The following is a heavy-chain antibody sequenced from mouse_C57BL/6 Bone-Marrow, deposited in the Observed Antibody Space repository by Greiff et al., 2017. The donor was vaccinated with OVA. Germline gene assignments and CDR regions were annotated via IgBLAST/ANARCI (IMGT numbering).Heavy chain of an antibody. CDR2: ISSGSSTI. CDR3: ARPPHYFDSSLAC. D-gene: IGHD1-1*01. V-gene: IGHV5-17*01. J-gene: IGHJ3*01. CDR1: GFTFSDYG. Sequence: EVKLVESGGGLVKPGGSLKLSCAASGFTFSDYGMHWVRQAPEKGLEWVAYISSGSSTIYYADTVKGRFPISRDNAKNTLFLQMTSLVSEDTAMYYCARPPHYFDSSLACWGQGTLVTVSA.